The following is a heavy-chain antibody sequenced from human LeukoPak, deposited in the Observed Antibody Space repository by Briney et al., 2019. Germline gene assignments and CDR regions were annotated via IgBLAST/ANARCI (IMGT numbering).Heavy chain of an antibody. CDR3: ARVWSDYYYYMDV. CDR1: GGSISGYY. J-gene: IGHJ6*03. CDR2: IYYSGST. V-gene: IGHV4-59*01. D-gene: IGHD3-16*01. Sequence: SETLSLTCAVSGGSISGYYWSWIRQSPDKGLEWIGYIYYSGSTNYNPSLKSRDTISADTSKNQFSLKLNSVTAADTAVYYCARVWSDYYYYMDVWGNGTTVTVSS.